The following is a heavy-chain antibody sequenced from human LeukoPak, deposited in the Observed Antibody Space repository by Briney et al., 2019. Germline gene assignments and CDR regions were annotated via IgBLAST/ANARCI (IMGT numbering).Heavy chain of an antibody. Sequence: SETLSLTCAVSGGSIDITNYWSWVRQAPGKGLEWIGEISHSGTTNYSPSLRSRVAMSLDRANNQFSPNLTSVTDADTAVYYCTRENRPFCPFAYWGQGVLVTVSS. D-gene: IGHD2/OR15-2a*01. V-gene: IGHV4-4*02. J-gene: IGHJ4*02. CDR1: GGSIDITNY. CDR2: ISHSGTT. CDR3: TRENRPFCPFAY.